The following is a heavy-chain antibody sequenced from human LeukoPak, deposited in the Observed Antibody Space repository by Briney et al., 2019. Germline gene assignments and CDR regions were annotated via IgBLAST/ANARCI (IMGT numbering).Heavy chain of an antibody. CDR3: AGAFGGVIEALGY. CDR1: GFIVSSNY. Sequence: PGGSLRLSCAASGFIVSSNYMSWVRQAPGMGLEWVSVIYSGGGTYYTDSVKGRFTISRDNSKNTLYLQMNSLRAEDTAVYYCAGAFGGVIEALGYWGQGALVTVSS. CDR2: IYSGGGT. D-gene: IGHD3-16*02. J-gene: IGHJ4*02. V-gene: IGHV3-53*01.